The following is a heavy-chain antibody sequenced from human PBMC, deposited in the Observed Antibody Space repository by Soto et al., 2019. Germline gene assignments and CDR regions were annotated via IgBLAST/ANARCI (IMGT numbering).Heavy chain of an antibody. J-gene: IGHJ4*02. D-gene: IGHD2-2*02. V-gene: IGHV1-69*02. CDR3: AMEYCSSTSCYRDY. CDR1: GGTFSSYT. Sequence: QVQLVQSGAEVKKPGSSVKVSCKASGGTFSSYTISWVRQAPGQGLEWMGRIIPILGIANYAQKFQGRVTITAYKSTGTAYMELSSLRSEATAVYYCAMEYCSSTSCYRDYWGQGTLVTVSS. CDR2: IIPILGIA.